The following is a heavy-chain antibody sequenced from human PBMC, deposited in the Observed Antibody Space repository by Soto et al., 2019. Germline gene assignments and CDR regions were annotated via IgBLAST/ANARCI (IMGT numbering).Heavy chain of an antibody. Sequence: SETLSLTCTVSGGSVSSSPYYWVWIRQPPGKGLEYIGNIYYGGSTYYSPSLRSRVTISVDTSTNQFSLKLSSVTAADTAVYYCARARGFSYGYCDYWGRGTLVTVSS. CDR1: GGSVSSSPYY. CDR3: ARARGFSYGYCDY. J-gene: IGHJ4*02. D-gene: IGHD5-18*01. CDR2: IYYGGST. V-gene: IGHV4-39*01.